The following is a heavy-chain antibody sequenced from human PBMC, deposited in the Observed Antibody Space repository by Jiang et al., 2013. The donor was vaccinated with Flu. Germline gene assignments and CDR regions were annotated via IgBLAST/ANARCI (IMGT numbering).Heavy chain of an antibody. J-gene: IGHJ5*02. D-gene: IGHD2-2*02. Sequence: GLLKPSETLSLTCTVSGGSISSATYYWGWIRQPPGKGLEWIGNFYYSGSTYSNPSLESRVTISGDTSKNLFSLKLSSVTAADTAVYFCARTRALCSSTRCYRGGWFDPWGQGTLVTVSS. CDR1: GGSISSATYY. V-gene: IGHV4-39*01. CDR2: FYYSGST. CDR3: ARTRALCSSTRCYRGGWFDP.